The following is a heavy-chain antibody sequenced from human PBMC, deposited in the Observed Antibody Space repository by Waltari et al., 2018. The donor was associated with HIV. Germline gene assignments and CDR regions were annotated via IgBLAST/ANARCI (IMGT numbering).Heavy chain of an antibody. CDR1: GYTFSSYY. V-gene: IGHV1-46*01. J-gene: IGHJ5*02. CDR2: INPSGGST. CDR3: AREAGFTKLFRYFDP. D-gene: IGHD2-8*01. Sequence: QVKLVQSGADLRKPGASVRVSCKASGYTFSSYYIHWVRQAPRQGLEWLGGINPSGGSTTYAQKFQGRVTMTSDTSTTTVYMDLSSLTSDDTAVYYCAREAGFTKLFRYFDPWGQGTLVTVSS.